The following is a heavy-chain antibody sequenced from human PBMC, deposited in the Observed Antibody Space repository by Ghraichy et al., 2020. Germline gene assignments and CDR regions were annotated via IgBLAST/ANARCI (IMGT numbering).Heavy chain of an antibody. CDR1: GGSISSYY. J-gene: IGHJ4*02. Sequence: SETLSLTCTVSGGSISSYYWSWIRQPPGKGLEWIGYIYYSGSTNYNPSLKSRVTISVDTSKNQFSLNLSSLTAADTAVYYCAKVRREGAHHYFDYWGRGTLVTVSS. CDR3: AKVRREGAHHYFDY. V-gene: IGHV4-59*01. CDR2: IYYSGST.